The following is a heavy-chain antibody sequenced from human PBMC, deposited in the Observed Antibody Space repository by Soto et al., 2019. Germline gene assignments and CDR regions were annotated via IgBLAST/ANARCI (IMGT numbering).Heavy chain of an antibody. V-gene: IGHV1-3*01. CDR1: GYTFTSYA. Sequence: QVQLVQSGAEVKKPGASVKVSCKASGYTFTSYAMHWVRQAPGQRLEWMGWINAGNGNTKYSQKFQGRVTITRDTSASTAYMELSRLRSEDTAVYYCARDFSWFGELMASDYWGQGTLVTVSS. CDR3: ARDFSWFGELMASDY. D-gene: IGHD3-10*01. J-gene: IGHJ4*02. CDR2: INAGNGNT.